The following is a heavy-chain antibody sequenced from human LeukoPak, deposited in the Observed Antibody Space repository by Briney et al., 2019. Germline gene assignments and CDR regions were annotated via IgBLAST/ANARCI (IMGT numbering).Heavy chain of an antibody. J-gene: IGHJ4*02. D-gene: IGHD2-15*01. CDR3: ARDLGSGDHGLLV. V-gene: IGHV3-48*01. Sequence: PGGSLRLSYAASGFTFNSYTMNWVRQASGKGLEWISYISRTGTTIYYADSVKGRFTISRDNAKNSLYLQMNSLRSEDMGLYFCARDLGSGDHGLLVWGQGTLLTVSS. CDR1: GFTFNSYT. CDR2: ISRTGTTI.